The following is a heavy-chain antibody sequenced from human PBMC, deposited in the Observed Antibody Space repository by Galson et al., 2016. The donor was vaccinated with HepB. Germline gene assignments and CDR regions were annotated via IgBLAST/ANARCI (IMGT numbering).Heavy chain of an antibody. CDR2: IDTKSGGT. J-gene: IGHJ5*02. V-gene: IGHV1-2*02. CDR3: ARGGGRSWFDL. CDR1: GYSLTDAY. D-gene: IGHD2-15*01. Sequence: SGYSLTDAYMHWVRQAPGQGLAWMGWIDTKSGGTKYAEKFQGRVTFTRDTSINTAYMDLNSLEFDDTAVYYCARGGGRSWFDLWGQGTLVTVSS.